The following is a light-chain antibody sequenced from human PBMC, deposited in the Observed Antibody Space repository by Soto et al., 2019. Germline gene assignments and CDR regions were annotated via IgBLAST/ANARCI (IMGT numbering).Light chain of an antibody. CDR2: KAS. J-gene: IGKJ1*01. CDR3: QHYLSNSEA. V-gene: IGKV1-5*03. Sequence: DIQMTQSPSTLSGSVGDRVTITCRASQTISSWLAWYQQKPGKAPKRLTDKASTVKSGVPSRFSGSGSGTEFTLTISSLPPDDFAAYSCQHYLSNSEAFGQGTKV. CDR1: QTISSW.